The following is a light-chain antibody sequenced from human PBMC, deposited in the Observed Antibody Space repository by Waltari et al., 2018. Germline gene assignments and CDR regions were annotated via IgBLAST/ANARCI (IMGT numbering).Light chain of an antibody. V-gene: IGKV3-20*01. CDR1: PSVSSNN. Sequence: EIVLTQSPGTLSLSPGERATLSCRASPSVSSNNLAWYQPKPGQAPRLLIYGAFSRPTGIPDSYSGSGYGTDITLTISRLEPGDFAMYYCQQYGSSPGTFGQGTKVEIK. J-gene: IGKJ1*01. CDR2: GAF. CDR3: QQYGSSPGT.